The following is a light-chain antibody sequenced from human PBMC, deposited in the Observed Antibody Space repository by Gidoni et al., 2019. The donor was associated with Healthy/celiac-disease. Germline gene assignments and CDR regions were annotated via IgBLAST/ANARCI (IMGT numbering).Light chain of an antibody. CDR2: AAS. J-gene: IGKJ4*01. CDR1: QSVTRSY. Sequence: EIVLTQSPGTLSLSPGERATLSCRASQSVTRSYLAWYQQKPGQAPRLLIYAASNRATGIPDRFSGSGSGTDFTLTISRLEPEDFAVYYCQQYGSSLLFGGGTKVEIK. V-gene: IGKV3-20*01. CDR3: QQYGSSLL.